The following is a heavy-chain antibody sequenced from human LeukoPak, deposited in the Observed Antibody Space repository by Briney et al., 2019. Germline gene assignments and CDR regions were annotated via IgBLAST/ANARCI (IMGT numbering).Heavy chain of an antibody. D-gene: IGHD2-15*01. CDR3: AKGYCSGGSCFSAFDI. CDR2: ISYSGNT. Sequence: SEALSLTCTVSGASISTYYWSWIRQPPGKGLEWIGYISYSGNTNYNPSLRSRVTISADTSKNQFSLNLTSVTAADTAMYYCAKGYCSGGSCFSAFDIWGRGTMVSVPS. V-gene: IGHV4-59*01. CDR1: GASISTYY. J-gene: IGHJ3*02.